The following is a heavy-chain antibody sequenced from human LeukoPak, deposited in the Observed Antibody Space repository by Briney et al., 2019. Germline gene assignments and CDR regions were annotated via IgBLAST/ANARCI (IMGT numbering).Heavy chain of an antibody. CDR1: GGSISSGDYY. CDR2: IYYSGST. J-gene: IGHJ4*02. V-gene: IGHV4-30-4*01. CDR3: ARGGRTGALGY. D-gene: IGHD7-27*01. Sequence: SETLSLTCTVSGGSISSGDYYWSWLRQPPGKGLEWIGHIYYSGSTYYNPSLKSRVTISVDTSKNQFSLKLSSVTAADTAVYYCARGGRTGALGYWGQGTLVTVSS.